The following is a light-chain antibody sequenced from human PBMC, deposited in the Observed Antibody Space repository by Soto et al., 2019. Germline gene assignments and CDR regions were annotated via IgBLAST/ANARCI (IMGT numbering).Light chain of an antibody. CDR1: HSNIGRNS. V-gene: IGLV1-44*01. J-gene: IGLJ3*02. CDR2: SSN. Sequence: QSVLTQPPSASGTPGQRVTIPCSGTHSNIGRNSVNWYLQLLGTAPRLLIFSSNQRPLGVPDRFSGSRSGTSASLAITGLRSEDDAYYYCAAWDDSLNGRVFGGGTKLTVL. CDR3: AAWDDSLNGRV.